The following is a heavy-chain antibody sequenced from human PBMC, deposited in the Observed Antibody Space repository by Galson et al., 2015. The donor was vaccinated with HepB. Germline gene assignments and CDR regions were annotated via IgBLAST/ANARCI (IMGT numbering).Heavy chain of an antibody. CDR2: TYYRSKWYN. Sequence: CAISGDSVSSNSAAWNWIRQSPSRGLEWLGRTYYRSKWYNDYAVSVKSRITINPDTSKNQFSLQLNSVTPEDTAVYYCARAKAGFMVRGVIITRDHYYGMDVWGQGTTVTVSS. D-gene: IGHD3-10*01. CDR1: GDSVSSNSAA. J-gene: IGHJ6*02. CDR3: ARAKAGFMVRGVIITRDHYYGMDV. V-gene: IGHV6-1*01.